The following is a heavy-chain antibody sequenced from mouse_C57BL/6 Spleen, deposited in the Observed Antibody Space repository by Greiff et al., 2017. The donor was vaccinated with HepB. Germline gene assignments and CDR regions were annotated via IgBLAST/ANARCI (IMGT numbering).Heavy chain of an antibody. V-gene: IGHV1-18*01. Sequence: EVQLVESGPELVKPGASVKIPCKASGYTFTDYNMDWVKQSHGKSLEWIGDINPNNGGTIYNQKFKGKATLTVDKSSSTAYMELRSLTSEDTAVYYCARGDYGSSHAMDYWGQGTSVTVSS. J-gene: IGHJ4*01. CDR3: ARGDYGSSHAMDY. D-gene: IGHD1-1*01. CDR2: INPNNGGT. CDR1: GYTFTDYN.